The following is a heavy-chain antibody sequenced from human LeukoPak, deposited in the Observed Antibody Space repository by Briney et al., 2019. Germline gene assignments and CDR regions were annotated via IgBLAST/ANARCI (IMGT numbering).Heavy chain of an antibody. Sequence: PGGALRLSCAASGFTFSSYAMSWVPQAPGKGLEWVSAISGSGGSTYYADSVKGRFTISRDNSKNTLYLQMNSLRAEDTAVYYCAKGTFGGWYNYWGQGTLVTVSS. D-gene: IGHD6-19*01. CDR3: AKGTFGGWYNY. CDR2: ISGSGGST. J-gene: IGHJ4*02. V-gene: IGHV3-23*01. CDR1: GFTFSSYA.